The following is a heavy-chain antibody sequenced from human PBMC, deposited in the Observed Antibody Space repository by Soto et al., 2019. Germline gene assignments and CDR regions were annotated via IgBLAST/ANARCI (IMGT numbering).Heavy chain of an antibody. CDR2: ISWDGGST. CDR3: AKDIAEIIAAAGIYYYGMDV. CDR1: GFTFDDYA. J-gene: IGHJ6*02. Sequence: GSLRLSCAASGFTFDDYAMHWVRQAPGKGLEWVSLISWDGGSTYYADSVKGRFTISRDNSKNSLYLQMNSLRAEDTALYYCAKDIAEIIAAAGIYYYGMDVWGQGTTVTVSS. V-gene: IGHV3-43D*04. D-gene: IGHD6-13*01.